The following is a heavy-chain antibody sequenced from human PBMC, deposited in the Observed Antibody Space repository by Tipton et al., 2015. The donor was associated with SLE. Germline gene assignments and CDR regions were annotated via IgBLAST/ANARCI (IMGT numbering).Heavy chain of an antibody. J-gene: IGHJ4*02. V-gene: IGHV4-38-2*02. CDR2: ISHTGST. CDR1: GYSISSGYY. Sequence: TLSLTCNVSGYSISSGYYWGWIRQFPGKGLEWIGEISHTGSTNFNPSLKSRVAISADTSKRQFSLKLSSVTAADTAVYYCATRGSSSWYFFDYWGQGTPVTVSS. CDR3: ATRGSSSWYFFDY. D-gene: IGHD6-13*01.